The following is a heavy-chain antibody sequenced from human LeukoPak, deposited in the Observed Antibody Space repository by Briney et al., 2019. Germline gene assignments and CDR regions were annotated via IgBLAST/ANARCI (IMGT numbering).Heavy chain of an antibody. CDR2: INHSGST. CDR1: GGSFSGYY. Sequence: SETLSLTCAVYGGSFSGYYWSWIRQPPGKGLEWIGEINHSGSTNHNPSLKSRVTISVDTSKNQFSLKLSSVTAADTAVYYCARYKKFWSGPSNWFDPWGQGTLVTVSS. V-gene: IGHV4-34*01. CDR3: ARYKKFWSGPSNWFDP. D-gene: IGHD3-3*01. J-gene: IGHJ5*02.